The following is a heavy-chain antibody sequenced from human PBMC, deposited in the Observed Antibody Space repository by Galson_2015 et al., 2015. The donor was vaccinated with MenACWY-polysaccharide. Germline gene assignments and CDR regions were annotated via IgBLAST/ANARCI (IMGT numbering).Heavy chain of an antibody. Sequence: PLSLGDAASGFSFSTAWMHWVRHAPGEGLVWVSRIKSDGSRTNDEEHGEGRYHIYRDHARTALYLRMNSLRAEVTAVYYCAWGYSAYDWGQGTLVTVSS. CDR2: IKSDGSRT. V-gene: IGHV3-74*01. J-gene: IGHJ4*02. CDR1: GFSFSTAW. CDR3: AWGYSAYD. D-gene: IGHD5-12*01.